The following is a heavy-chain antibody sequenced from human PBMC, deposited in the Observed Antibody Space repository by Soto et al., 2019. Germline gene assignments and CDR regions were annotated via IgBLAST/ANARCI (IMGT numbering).Heavy chain of an antibody. D-gene: IGHD4-17*01. J-gene: IGHJ4*02. CDR2: IYHSGST. CDR3: ARSMTTVTTNDY. CDR1: GGSISSGGYS. Sequence: SETLSLTCAVSGGSISSGGYSWSWIRQPPGKGLEWIGYIYHSGSTYYNPSLKSRVTISVDRSKNQFSPKLSSVTAADTAVYYCARSMTTVTTNDYWGQGFLVTVSS. V-gene: IGHV4-30-2*01.